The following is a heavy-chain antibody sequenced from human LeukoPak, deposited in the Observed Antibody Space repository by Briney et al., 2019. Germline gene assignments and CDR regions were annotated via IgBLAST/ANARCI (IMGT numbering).Heavy chain of an antibody. CDR2: IIPIFGTA. CDR1: GGTFSSYA. Sequence: GASVKVSCKASGGTFSSYAISWVRQAPGQGLEWMGGIIPIFGTANYAQKFQGRVTITADESTSTAYMELSSLRSEDTAVYYCARGTGSGYYYGILDYWGQGTLVTVSS. D-gene: IGHD3-22*01. V-gene: IGHV1-69*13. CDR3: ARGTGSGYYYGILDY. J-gene: IGHJ4*02.